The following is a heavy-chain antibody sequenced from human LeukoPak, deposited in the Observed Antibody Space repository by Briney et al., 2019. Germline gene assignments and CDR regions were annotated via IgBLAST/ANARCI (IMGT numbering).Heavy chain of an antibody. J-gene: IGHJ4*02. CDR2: INPNSGGT. CDR1: GYTFTSYG. V-gene: IGHV1-2*06. CDR3: ARVRLYSSSWLNY. Sequence: ASVKVSCKASGYTFTSYGISWVRQAPGQGLEWMGRINPNSGGTNYAQKFQGRVTMTRDTSISTAYMELSRLRSDDTAVYYCARVRLYSSSWLNYWGQGTLVTVSS. D-gene: IGHD6-13*01.